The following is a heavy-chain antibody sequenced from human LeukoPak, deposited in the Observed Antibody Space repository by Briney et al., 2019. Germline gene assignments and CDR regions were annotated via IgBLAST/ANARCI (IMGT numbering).Heavy chain of an antibody. CDR1: GFSFSNYW. CDR2: IKPDGTET. Sequence: GGSLRLSCAASGFSFSNYWMTWVRQAPGKGLEWVADIKPDGTETFYVDSVKGRFTISRDNAKNSLYLQMNSLRADDTAVFYCARDDGLRTVDYWGQGTLVTVSS. D-gene: IGHD4-17*01. J-gene: IGHJ4*02. CDR3: ARDDGLRTVDY. V-gene: IGHV3-7*01.